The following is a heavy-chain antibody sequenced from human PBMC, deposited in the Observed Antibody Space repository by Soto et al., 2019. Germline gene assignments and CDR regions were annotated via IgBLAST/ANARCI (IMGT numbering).Heavy chain of an antibody. Sequence: EASVKVSCKASGGTFSSYTISWVRQAPGQGLEWMGRIIPILGIANYAQKFQGRVTITADKSTSTAYMELSSLRSEDTAVYYCARSPGAVGGDYIWGSYPRGAYYYYMDVWGKGTTVTVSS. V-gene: IGHV1-69*02. CDR2: IIPILGIA. CDR3: ARSPGAVGGDYIWGSYPRGAYYYYMDV. D-gene: IGHD3-16*02. CDR1: GGTFSSYT. J-gene: IGHJ6*03.